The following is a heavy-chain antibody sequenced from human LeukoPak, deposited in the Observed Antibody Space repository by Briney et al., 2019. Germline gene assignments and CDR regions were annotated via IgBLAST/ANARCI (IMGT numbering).Heavy chain of an antibody. CDR1: GFTFSSYG. D-gene: IGHD3-22*01. J-gene: IGHJ4*02. V-gene: IGHV3-30*02. CDR2: IRYDGSNK. CDR3: AKVAYDSSGRTDY. Sequence: PGGSLRLSCAASGFTFSSYGMHWVRQAPGKGLEWVAFIRYDGSNKYYADSVKGRFTISRDNSKNTLYLQMNSLRAEDTAVYYCAKVAYDSSGRTDYWGQGTLVTVSS.